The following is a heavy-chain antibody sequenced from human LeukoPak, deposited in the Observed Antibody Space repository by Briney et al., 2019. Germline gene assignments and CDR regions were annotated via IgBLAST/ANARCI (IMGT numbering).Heavy chain of an antibody. CDR3: TLDHEWSGYYGSSKPFDG. CDR1: GFTFSQGW. D-gene: IGHD3-3*01. Sequence: GGSLRLTCAASGFTFSQGWMSWVRQAPGKGLEWIGRIVSKIDGETTEYAAPVKGRFILSRDDSMNTLYLHMSSLKTEDAAVSFCTLDHEWSGYYGSSKPFDGWGQGTLVTVSS. CDR2: IVSKIDGETT. J-gene: IGHJ4*02. V-gene: IGHV3-15*04.